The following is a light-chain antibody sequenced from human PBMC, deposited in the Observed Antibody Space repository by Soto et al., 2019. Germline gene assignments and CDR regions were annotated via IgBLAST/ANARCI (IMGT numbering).Light chain of an antibody. CDR1: QSIGKH. J-gene: IGKJ5*01. CDR2: GAS. CDR3: QPGYNSPAT. V-gene: IGKV1-39*01. Sequence: IQMAGSPCGPPASVGDRVTITCRASQSIGKHLNWYQQKPGKAPKFLIYGASTLQSGVPSRFTGSGSGTDFTLTVNSLQAEDFAIYYCQPGYNSPATFGQGTRLEIK.